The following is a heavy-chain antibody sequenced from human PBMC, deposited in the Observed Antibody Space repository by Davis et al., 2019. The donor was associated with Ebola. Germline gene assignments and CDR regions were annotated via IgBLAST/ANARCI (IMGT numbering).Heavy chain of an antibody. CDR1: GASISSRSYY. D-gene: IGHD3-22*01. V-gene: IGHV4-39*07. Sequence: SETLSLTCTVSGASISSRSYYWGWIRQPPGKGLEWVGSFSYGDNTHYYNPSLNSRVTMSVDQSKNQFSLQLTSVTAADTAVYYCTRIKYYYDSSGSYYLDYWGQGSPVTVSS. CDR2: FSYGDNTH. CDR3: TRIKYYYDSSGSYYLDY. J-gene: IGHJ4*02.